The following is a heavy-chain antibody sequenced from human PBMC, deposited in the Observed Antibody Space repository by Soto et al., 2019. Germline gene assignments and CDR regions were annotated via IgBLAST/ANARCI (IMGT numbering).Heavy chain of an antibody. CDR3: ARDLLSRGGGGDY. J-gene: IGHJ4*02. V-gene: IGHV3-33*01. D-gene: IGHD3-16*01. CDR1: GFTFSSYG. CDR2: IWYDGSNK. Sequence: GSLRLSCAASGFTFSSYGMHWVRQAPGKGLEWVAVIWYDGSNKDYADSVKGRFTISRDNSKNTLYLQMNSLRAEDTAVYYCARDLLSRGGGGDYWGQGTLVTVSS.